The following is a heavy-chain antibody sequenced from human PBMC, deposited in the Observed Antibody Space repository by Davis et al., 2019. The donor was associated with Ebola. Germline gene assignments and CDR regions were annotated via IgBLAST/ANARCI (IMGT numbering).Heavy chain of an antibody. D-gene: IGHD2-2*01. CDR2: VYYSGTT. CDR3: AKAQYCTSTTCYDRFDP. J-gene: IGHJ5*02. V-gene: IGHV4-61*01. Sequence: PSETLSLTCTVSGDSVSSGYYYWSWIRQPPGQGLEWIGSVYYSGTTLYNPSLKSRVTMSVDTSKSQFSLRLTSLTAADTAMYYCAKAQYCTSTTCYDRFDPWGQGTLVSVTS. CDR1: GDSVSSGYYY.